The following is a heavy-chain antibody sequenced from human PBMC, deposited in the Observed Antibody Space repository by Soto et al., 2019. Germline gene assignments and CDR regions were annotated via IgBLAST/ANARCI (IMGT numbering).Heavy chain of an antibody. J-gene: IGHJ5*02. CDR3: TRDRDAYNQPGDYWFDP. D-gene: IGHD3-16*01. Sequence: GASVKVSCKASGYTFSAYGISWVRQAPGQGLEWMGWISTYSGNTNYAQKFQARVTMTTDTSTSTAYMELRSLRFDDTAVYYCTRDRDAYNQPGDYWFDPWGQGTLVTVSS. CDR1: GYTFSAYG. V-gene: IGHV1-18*04. CDR2: ISTYSGNT.